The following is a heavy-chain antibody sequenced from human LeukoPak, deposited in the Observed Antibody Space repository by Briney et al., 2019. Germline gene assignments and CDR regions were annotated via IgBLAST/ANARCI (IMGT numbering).Heavy chain of an antibody. Sequence: SETLSLTCAVYGGSFSGYYWSWIRQPPGKGLEWIGGINHSGSTNYNPSLKSRVTISADTSKNQFSLKLSSVTAADTAVYYCARSFSGYFDYWGQGTLVTVSS. CDR2: INHSGST. D-gene: IGHD3-22*01. CDR1: GGSFSGYY. V-gene: IGHV4-34*01. J-gene: IGHJ4*02. CDR3: ARSFSGYFDY.